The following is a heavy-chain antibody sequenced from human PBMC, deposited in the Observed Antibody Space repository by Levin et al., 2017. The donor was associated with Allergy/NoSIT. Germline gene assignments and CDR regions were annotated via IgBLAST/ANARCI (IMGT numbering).Heavy chain of an antibody. CDR2: IKQDGSEE. J-gene: IGHJ4*02. V-gene: IGHV3-7*01. CDR3: ARLHDYSDFDY. D-gene: IGHD4-11*01. CDR1: GFTFSTYW. Sequence: GGSLRLSCAASGFTFSTYWMGWVRQAPGKGLEWVGNIKQDGSEEYYVDSVKGRFTISRDNTKKSLYLQMNSLRAEDTAVYYCARLHDYSDFDYWGQGTLVTVSS.